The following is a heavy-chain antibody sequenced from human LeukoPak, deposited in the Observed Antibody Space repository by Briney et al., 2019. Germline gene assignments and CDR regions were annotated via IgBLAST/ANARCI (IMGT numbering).Heavy chain of an antibody. CDR3: ARELAVAGTYYFDY. J-gene: IGHJ4*02. V-gene: IGHV3-53*04. CDR1: GFTLSSNY. CDR2: IYSGDNT. Sequence: PGGSLRLSCAASGFTLSSNYMSWVRQAPGKGLEWVSVIYSGDNTYYADSVKGRFTISRHNSKNTLYLQMHSLRAEDTAVYYCARELAVAGTYYFDYWGQGTLVTVSS. D-gene: IGHD6-19*01.